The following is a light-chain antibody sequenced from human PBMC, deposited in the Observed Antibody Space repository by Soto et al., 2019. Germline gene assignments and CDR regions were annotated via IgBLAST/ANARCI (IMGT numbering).Light chain of an antibody. V-gene: IGKV3-11*01. CDR2: DAS. J-gene: IGKJ4*01. CDR3: QQRSNWPST. CDR1: QSVSSY. Sequence: EIVLTQSPATLYLSPGDRATLSCRASQSVSSYLAWYQQKPGQAPRLLIYDASNRATGIPARFSGSGSGTDFTLTITSLEPEEFAVYYCQQRSNWPSTFGGGTKVEIK.